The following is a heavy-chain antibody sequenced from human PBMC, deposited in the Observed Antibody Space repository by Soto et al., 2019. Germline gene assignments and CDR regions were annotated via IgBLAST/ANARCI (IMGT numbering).Heavy chain of an antibody. CDR3: ASTTANYFDY. Sequence: VQLVESGGGVVQPGRSLRLSCAASGFTFSSYAMHWVRQAPGKGLEWVAVISYDGSNKYYADSVKGRFTISRDNSKNTLYLQMNSLRAEDTAVYYCASTTANYFDYWGQGTLVTVSS. CDR2: ISYDGSNK. V-gene: IGHV3-30-3*01. CDR1: GFTFSSYA. D-gene: IGHD4-17*01. J-gene: IGHJ4*02.